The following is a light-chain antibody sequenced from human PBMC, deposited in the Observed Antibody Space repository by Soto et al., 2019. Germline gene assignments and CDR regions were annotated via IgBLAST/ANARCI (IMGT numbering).Light chain of an antibody. V-gene: IGLV2-11*01. J-gene: IGLJ2*01. CDR2: DVN. CDR1: SSDVGGYNY. Sequence: QSVLTQPRSVSGSPGQSVTISCTGTSSDVGGYNYVSWYQQHPGKAPKLMIYDVNKRPSGVPDRFSGSKSGNTASLTISGLQAADEADYYCSSYTSSNTLIFGGGTKLTVL. CDR3: SSYTSSNTLI.